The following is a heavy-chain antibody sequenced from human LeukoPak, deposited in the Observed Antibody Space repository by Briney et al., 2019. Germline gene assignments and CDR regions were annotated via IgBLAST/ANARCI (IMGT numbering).Heavy chain of an antibody. CDR3: AKGTGYSGIWSNFDI. D-gene: IGHD1-26*01. CDR1: GFIFDDYA. CDR2: ISWNSGSR. V-gene: IGHV3-9*03. J-gene: IGHJ3*02. Sequence: PGRSLRLSYAASGFIFDDYAMHWVRQAPGKGLEWVSGISWNSGSRGYADSVKGRFTISRDNAKNSLYLQMNSLRPEDMALYYCAKGTGYSGIWSNFDIWGQGTMVTVSS.